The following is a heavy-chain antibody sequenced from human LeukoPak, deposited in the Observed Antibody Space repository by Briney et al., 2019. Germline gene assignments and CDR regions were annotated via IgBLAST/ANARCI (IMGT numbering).Heavy chain of an antibody. V-gene: IGHV1-8*01. J-gene: IGHJ5*02. CDR3: TRTGLVTTAFGP. CDR1: GYTFTNYD. Sequence: ASVKVSCKASGYTFTNYDINWVRQATGQGLEWMGWMHPNSGNTGYAQKFQGRVTMTRNTSISTAYMELSSLRSEDTAVYYCTRTGLVTTAFGPWGQGTLVTVSS. CDR2: MHPNSGNT. D-gene: IGHD4-11*01.